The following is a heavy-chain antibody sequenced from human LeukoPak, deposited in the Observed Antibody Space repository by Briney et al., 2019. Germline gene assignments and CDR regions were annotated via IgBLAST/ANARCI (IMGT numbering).Heavy chain of an antibody. CDR3: ARCNGAIRQSFPFDY. Sequence: ASVKVSCKASGYTFTSYYMHWVRQAPGQGLEWMGIINPSGGSTSYAQKFQGRVSMTRDMSTSTVYMELSSLRSEDTAVYYCARCNGAIRQSFPFDYWGQGTLVTVSS. J-gene: IGHJ4*02. D-gene: IGHD2-21*01. CDR1: GYTFTSYY. V-gene: IGHV1-46*01. CDR2: INPSGGST.